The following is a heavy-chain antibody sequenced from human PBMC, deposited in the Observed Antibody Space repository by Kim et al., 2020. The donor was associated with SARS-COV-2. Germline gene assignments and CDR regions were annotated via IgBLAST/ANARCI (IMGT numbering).Heavy chain of an antibody. CDR2: IYPGDSDT. J-gene: IGHJ6*02. CDR1: GYSFTSYW. V-gene: IGHV5-51*01. CDR3: ARLTPYGSGSYYNPESGLSYGMDV. D-gene: IGHD3-10*01. Sequence: GESLKISCKGSGYSFTSYWIGWVRQMPGKGLEWMGIIYPGDSDTRYSPSLQGQVTISADKSISTAYLQWSSLKASDTAMYYCARLTPYGSGSYYNPESGLSYGMDVWGQGTTVTVSS.